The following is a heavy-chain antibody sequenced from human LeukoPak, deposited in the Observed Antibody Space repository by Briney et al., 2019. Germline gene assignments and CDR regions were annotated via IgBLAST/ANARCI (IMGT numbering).Heavy chain of an antibody. CDR3: AKPNTWLAQDADAFDI. CDR1: RFTFSSYS. D-gene: IGHD6-19*01. CDR2: ISSSSNSI. V-gene: IGHV3-48*01. J-gene: IGHJ3*02. Sequence: PGGSLRLSCAASRFTFSSYSMNWVRQAPGKGLEWVSYISSSSNSIYYADSVKGRFTISRDNSKNTLYLQMNSLRAEDTAVYYCAKPNTWLAQDADAFDIWGQGTMVTVSS.